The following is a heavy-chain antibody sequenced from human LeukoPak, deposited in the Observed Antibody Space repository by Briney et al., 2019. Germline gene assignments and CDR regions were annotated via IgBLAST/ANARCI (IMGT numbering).Heavy chain of an antibody. J-gene: IGHJ5*02. CDR2: INDDGSDT. CDR3: VRGGPSTWS. Sequence: GGSLRLSCAASGFTFKLYWMHWVRQVPGKRPVWVSRINDDGSDTIYADSVRGRFTISRDDAKYTVYLQMNNLRAEDTAVYYCVRGGPSTWSWGQGTLVTVSS. CDR1: GFTFKLYW. D-gene: IGHD2-15*01. V-gene: IGHV3-74*01.